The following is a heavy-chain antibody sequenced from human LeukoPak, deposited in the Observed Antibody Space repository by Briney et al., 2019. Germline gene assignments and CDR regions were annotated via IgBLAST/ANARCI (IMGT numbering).Heavy chain of an antibody. CDR3: AKGGYSSGWRNYLDY. CDR2: ISATGGST. Sequence: PGGSLRLSCAASGFTFSSYGITWVRQAPGKGLEWVSPISATGGSTYYADSVKGRFTISRDNSKDTLYLQMNSLRAEDTAVYYCAKGGYSSGWRNYLDYWGQGTLVTVSS. J-gene: IGHJ4*02. D-gene: IGHD6-19*01. V-gene: IGHV3-23*01. CDR1: GFTFSSYG.